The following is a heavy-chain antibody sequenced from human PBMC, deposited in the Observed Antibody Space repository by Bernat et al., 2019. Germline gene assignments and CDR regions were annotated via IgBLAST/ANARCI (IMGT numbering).Heavy chain of an antibody. CDR2: ISGRGDSI. V-gene: IGHV3-23*01. CDR3: ARGQYCTTTRCRDGYDVFDI. J-gene: IGHJ3*02. Sequence: EVQVLESGGGLVQPGGSLRLSCAASGFTFSRNDMSWLRQAPGKGLEWVSDISGRGDSIYYADSVKGRFTISRDNSKNTLYLQMNSLRAEDTALYYCARGQYCTTTRCRDGYDVFDIWGQGTMVTVSS. CDR1: GFTFSRND. D-gene: IGHD2-2*01.